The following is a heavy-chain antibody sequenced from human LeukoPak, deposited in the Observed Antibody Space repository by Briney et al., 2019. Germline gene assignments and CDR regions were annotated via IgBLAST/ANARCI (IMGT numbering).Heavy chain of an antibody. D-gene: IGHD6-19*01. J-gene: IGHJ4*02. CDR1: GGSISSSSYY. CDR3: ARHIDSVAGNYFDY. V-gene: IGHV4-39*01. CDR2: IYYSGST. Sequence: SETLSHTCTVSGGSISSSSYYWGWIRQPPGKGLEWIGSIYYSGSTYYNPSLKSRVTISVDTSKNQFSLKLSSVTAADTAVYNCARHIDSVAGNYFDYWGQGTLVTVSS.